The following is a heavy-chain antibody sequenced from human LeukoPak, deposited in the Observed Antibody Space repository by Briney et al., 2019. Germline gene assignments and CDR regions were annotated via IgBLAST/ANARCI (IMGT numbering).Heavy chain of an antibody. CDR2: IYHSGST. J-gene: IGHJ4*02. V-gene: IGHV4-30-2*01. D-gene: IGHD2-21*01. CDR1: GGSISSGGYY. Sequence: PSQTLSLTCTVSGGSISSGGYYWSWIRQPPGRGLEGIGYIYHSGSTYYNPSLKSRVAISVDRSKNQFSLKLSSVTAADTAVYYCARDRYCGGDCYSELDYWGQGTLVTVSS. CDR3: ARDRYCGGDCYSELDY.